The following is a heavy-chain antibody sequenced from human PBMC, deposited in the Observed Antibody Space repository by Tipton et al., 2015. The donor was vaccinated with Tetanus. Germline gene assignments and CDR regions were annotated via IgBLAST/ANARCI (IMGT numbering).Heavy chain of an antibody. CDR3: AEGRRFCSSNSCHEYYFDS. D-gene: IGHD2-2*01. J-gene: IGHJ4*02. CDR2: VFDSGTS. CDR1: GGSISNSEYH. V-gene: IGHV4-39*02. Sequence: TLSLTCSLSGGSISNSEYHWAWIRQPPGKGLEWIGSVFDSGTSYYNPSPKSRVTISVDTSKNHFSLRLSSVTAAETAVYYCAEGRRFCSSNSCHEYYFDSWGRGTLVTVSS.